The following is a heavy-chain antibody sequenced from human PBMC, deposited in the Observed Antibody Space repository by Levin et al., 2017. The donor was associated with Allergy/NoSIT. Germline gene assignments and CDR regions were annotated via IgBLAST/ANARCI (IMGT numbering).Heavy chain of an antibody. CDR2: IYYSGST. Sequence: SETLSLTCTVSGGSISSYYWSWIRQPPGKGLEWIGYIYYSGSTNYNPSLKSRVTISVDTSKNQFSLKLSSVTAADTAVYYCAREAGIAVAGTWDYYYGMDGWGQGTTVTVSS. CDR3: AREAGIAVAGTWDYYYGMDG. CDR1: GGSISSYY. D-gene: IGHD6-19*01. J-gene: IGHJ6*02. V-gene: IGHV4-59*01.